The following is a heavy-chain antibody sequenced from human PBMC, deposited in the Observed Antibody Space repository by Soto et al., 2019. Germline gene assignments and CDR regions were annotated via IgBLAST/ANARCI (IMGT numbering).Heavy chain of an antibody. CDR3: ASLRSYSGSYCFDY. J-gene: IGHJ4*02. D-gene: IGHD1-26*01. V-gene: IGHV1-69*06. Sequence: QVQLVQSGAEVKKPGASVKVSCEASGGTFNTYTINWVRQAPGRGLEWVGQIVPMYDSVNYAENFQGRVTITADKSTKTAYMGLTSLRSEDTALYFCASLRSYSGSYCFDYWGQGTLVTVSS. CDR2: IVPMYDSV. CDR1: GGTFNTYT.